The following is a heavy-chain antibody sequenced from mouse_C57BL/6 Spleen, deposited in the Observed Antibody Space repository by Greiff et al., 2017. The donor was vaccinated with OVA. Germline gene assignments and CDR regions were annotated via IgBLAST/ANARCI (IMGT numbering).Heavy chain of an antibody. CDR2: INPYNGDT. D-gene: IGHD2-13*01. J-gene: IGHJ4*01. CDR1: GYSFTGYS. Sequence: VQLKESGPELVKPGDSVKITCKASGYSFTGYSMNWVMQSPGKSLEWIGLINPYNGDTFYNQKFKGKATLTVDKSSSTAHMELRSLTSEDSAVYYCAKRYGDYNAMDYWGQGTSVTVSS. V-gene: IGHV1-20*01. CDR3: AKRYGDYNAMDY.